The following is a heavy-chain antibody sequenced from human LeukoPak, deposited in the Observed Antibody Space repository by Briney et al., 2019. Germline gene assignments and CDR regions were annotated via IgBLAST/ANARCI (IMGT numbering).Heavy chain of an antibody. D-gene: IGHD6-6*01. J-gene: IGHJ4*02. Sequence: ASVNVSCKASGYTFTSYDINWVRQATGQGLEWMGWMNPNSGYPGYAQKFQGRVTMTRNTSITTAYMELSSLRSEDTAVYYCARYPAGGSIAARRGKYYFDYWGQGTLVTVSS. CDR2: MNPNSGYP. CDR3: ARYPAGGSIAARRGKYYFDY. V-gene: IGHV1-8*01. CDR1: GYTFTSYD.